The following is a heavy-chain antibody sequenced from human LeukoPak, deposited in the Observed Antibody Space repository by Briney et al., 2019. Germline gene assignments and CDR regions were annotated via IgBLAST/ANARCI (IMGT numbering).Heavy chain of an antibody. Sequence: PGGSLRLSCAASGFTFSSYGMHWVRPAPGKGLEWVAFIRYDGSNKYYADSVKGRFTISRDNSKNTLYLQMNSLRAEDTAVYYCAKEPHDFWTGYYAYFDYWGQGTLVTVSS. CDR1: GFTFSSYG. V-gene: IGHV3-30*02. D-gene: IGHD3/OR15-3a*01. J-gene: IGHJ4*02. CDR3: AKEPHDFWTGYYAYFDY. CDR2: IRYDGSNK.